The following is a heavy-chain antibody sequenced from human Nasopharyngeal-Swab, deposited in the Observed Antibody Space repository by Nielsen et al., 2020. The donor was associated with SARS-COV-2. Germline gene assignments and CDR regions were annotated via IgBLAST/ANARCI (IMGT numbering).Heavy chain of an antibody. CDR2: IKQDGSEK. CDR3: ARVVYGYNYPVDY. Sequence: GGSLRLSCAASGFTFSSYWMSWVRQAPGKGLEWVANIKQDGSEKYYVDSVKGRFTISRDNAKNSLYLQMNSLRAEDTAVYYCARVVYGYNYPVDYWGRGTLVTVSS. CDR1: GFTFSSYW. V-gene: IGHV3-7*01. D-gene: IGHD5-24*01. J-gene: IGHJ4*02.